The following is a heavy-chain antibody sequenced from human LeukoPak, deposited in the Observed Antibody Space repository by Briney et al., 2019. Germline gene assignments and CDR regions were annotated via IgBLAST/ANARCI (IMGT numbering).Heavy chain of an antibody. CDR3: VRSQYSSSS. Sequence: WGSLRLTCAASGCSIRTDWMGWIRQPPGKGLEWVANIKQDGSEKYYVDSVKGRFTISRDNAKNSLFLQMNSLRVEDTAVYYCVRSQYSSSSWGQGTLVTVSS. D-gene: IGHD6-13*01. CDR2: IKQDGSEK. V-gene: IGHV3-7*01. CDR1: GCSIRTDW. J-gene: IGHJ5*02.